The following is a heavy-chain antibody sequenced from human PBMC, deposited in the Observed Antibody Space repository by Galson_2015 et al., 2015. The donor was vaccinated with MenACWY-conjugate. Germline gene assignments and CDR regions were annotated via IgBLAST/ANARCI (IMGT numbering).Heavy chain of an antibody. D-gene: IGHD6-19*01. CDR1: GYTLTELS. J-gene: IGHJ4*02. CDR3: ATGLIRYSSGHYPYYFDY. CDR2: FDPEDGET. Sequence: SVKVSCKVSGYTLTELSMHWVRQAPGKGLEWMGGFDPEDGETIYAQKFQGRVTMTEDTSTDTAYMELSSLRSGDAAVYYCATGLIRYSSGHYPYYFDYWGQGTLVTVSS. V-gene: IGHV1-24*01.